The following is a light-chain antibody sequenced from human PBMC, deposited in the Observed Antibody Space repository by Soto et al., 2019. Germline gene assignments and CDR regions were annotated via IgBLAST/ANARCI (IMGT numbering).Light chain of an antibody. CDR3: SSYRSGSTAFV. CDR2: DVR. V-gene: IGLV2-14*03. J-gene: IGLJ1*01. Sequence: QSVLTQPASVSGSPGQSITISCTGTSSDVGGYDHVSWYQQHPGRAPKLMIFDVRNRPSGVSNRFSGSKSGNTASLIISGLQTEDEADYYCSSYRSGSTAFVLGTGTKVTVL. CDR1: SSDVGGYDH.